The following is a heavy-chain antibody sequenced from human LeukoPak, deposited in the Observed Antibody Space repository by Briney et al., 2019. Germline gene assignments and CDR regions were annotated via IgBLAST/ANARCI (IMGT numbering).Heavy chain of an antibody. D-gene: IGHD5-18*01. V-gene: IGHV3-30-3*01. CDR3: ARDGGGYSYGSHI. CDR1: GFTFSGYA. CDR2: ISYDGSNK. Sequence: GGSLRLSCAASGFTFSGYAMHWVRQAPGKGLEWVAVISYDGSNKYYADSVKGRFTISRDNSKNTLYLQMNSLRAEDTAVYYCARDGGGYSYGSHIWGQGTLVTVSS. J-gene: IGHJ4*02.